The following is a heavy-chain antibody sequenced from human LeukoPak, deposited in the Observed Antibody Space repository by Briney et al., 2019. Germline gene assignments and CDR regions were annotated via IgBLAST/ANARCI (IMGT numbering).Heavy chain of an antibody. CDR2: IYYSGST. D-gene: IGHD1-26*01. V-gene: IGHV4-61*08. Sequence: SETLSLTCTVSGGSISSGGYYWSWIRQPPGKGLEWIGYIYYSGSTNYNPSLKSRVTISVDTSKNQFSLKLSSVTAADTAVYYCARSTWEVVPFDYWGQGTLVTVSS. J-gene: IGHJ4*02. CDR3: ARSTWEVVPFDY. CDR1: GGSISSGGYY.